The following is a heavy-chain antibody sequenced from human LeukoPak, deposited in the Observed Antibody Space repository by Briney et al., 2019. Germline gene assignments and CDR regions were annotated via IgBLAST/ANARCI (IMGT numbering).Heavy chain of an antibody. J-gene: IGHJ4*02. Sequence: PLASVKVSCKASGYTFTSYGISWVRQAPGQGLEWMGWISAYNGNTNYAQKLQGRVTMTTDTSTSTAYMELRSLRSDDTAVYYCASFNVRTYNNWNGAGYWGQGTLVTVSS. D-gene: IGHD1-20*01. CDR3: ASFNVRTYNNWNGAGY. CDR2: ISAYNGNT. V-gene: IGHV1-18*01. CDR1: GYTFTSYG.